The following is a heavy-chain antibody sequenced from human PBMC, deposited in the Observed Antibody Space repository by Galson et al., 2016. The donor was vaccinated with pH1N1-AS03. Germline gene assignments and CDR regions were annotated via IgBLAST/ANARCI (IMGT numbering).Heavy chain of an antibody. Sequence: SETLSLTCTVSGDSTFDYYWNWIRQPPGKGLEWIGYIQPTGNTKYNPSLKSRVTMSIDTSKNQFSLHLTSVTAADTALYYCARDPPLESGWYFDLWGRGTLVTVSS. CDR3: ARDPPLESGWYFDL. CDR1: GDSTFDYY. D-gene: IGHD3-3*01. CDR2: IQPTGNT. V-gene: IGHV4-4*09. J-gene: IGHJ2*01.